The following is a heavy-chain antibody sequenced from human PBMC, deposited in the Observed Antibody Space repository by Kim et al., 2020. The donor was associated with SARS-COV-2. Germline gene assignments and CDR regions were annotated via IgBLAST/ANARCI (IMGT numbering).Heavy chain of an antibody. D-gene: IGHD3-10*01. Sequence: SETLSLTCAVYGGSFSGYYWSWIRQPPGKGLEWIGEINHSGSTNYNPSLKSRVTISVDTSKNQFSLKLSSVTAADTAVYYCARGRYYYGPTELDYWGQGTLVTVSS. CDR1: GGSFSGYY. J-gene: IGHJ4*02. V-gene: IGHV4-34*01. CDR3: ARGRYYYGPTELDY. CDR2: INHSGST.